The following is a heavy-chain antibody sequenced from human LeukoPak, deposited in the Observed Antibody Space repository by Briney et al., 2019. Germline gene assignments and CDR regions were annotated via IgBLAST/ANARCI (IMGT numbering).Heavy chain of an antibody. V-gene: IGHV1-46*01. Sequence: ASVKVSCKASGYTFTDYYIHWVRQAPGQGLEWMGIINVSGGGTTYAQKFQGRVTMTRDTSTSTAYMELRSLRSDDTAVYYCARGFRGIVDYWGQGTLVTVSS. CDR3: ARGFRGIVDY. J-gene: IGHJ4*02. CDR1: GYTFTDYY. D-gene: IGHD1-26*01. CDR2: INVSGGGT.